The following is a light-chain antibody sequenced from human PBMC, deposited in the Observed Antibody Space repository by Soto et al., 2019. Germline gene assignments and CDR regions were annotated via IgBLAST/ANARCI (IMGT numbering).Light chain of an antibody. Sequence: EIVMTQSPTTLSVSPGERATLSCRASQSVSSNLAWYQQKPGQAPRLLIYGASTRATGIPARFSGSGSGTEFTLTISSLQSEDFAVYYCKQYNNLPLYTFGQGTKLEIK. J-gene: IGKJ2*01. CDR3: KQYNNLPLYT. V-gene: IGKV3-15*01. CDR2: GAS. CDR1: QSVSSN.